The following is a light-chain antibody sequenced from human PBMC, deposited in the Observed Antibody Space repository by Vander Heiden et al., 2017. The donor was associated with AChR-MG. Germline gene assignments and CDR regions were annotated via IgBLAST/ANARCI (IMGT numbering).Light chain of an antibody. CDR2: KDT. Sequence: YELTQPPSASVSPGQTAATTCSSDTFSRPYTYWYQQEPGQAPVLVLAKDTKRPSGIPDRFAGSTSGTTVTLTISGVQAEDEADDYCQSGDSTNTYVVFGGGTKLTVV. CDR1: TFSRPY. V-gene: IGLV3-25*03. J-gene: IGLJ3*02. CDR3: QSGDSTNTYVV.